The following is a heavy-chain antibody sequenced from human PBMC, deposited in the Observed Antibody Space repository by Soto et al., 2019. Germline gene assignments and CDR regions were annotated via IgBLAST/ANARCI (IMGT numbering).Heavy chain of an antibody. CDR2: IYYSGST. Sequence: QVQLQESGPGLVKPSETLSLTCTVSGGSISSYYWTWIRQPPGKGLEWIGNIYYSGSTNYNPSLKSRVTISVDTSKNQFSLKLSSVTAADTAVYYCARGNTAMAGTHWFDPWGQGTLVTVSS. CDR1: GGSISSYY. CDR3: ARGNTAMAGTHWFDP. V-gene: IGHV4-59*01. D-gene: IGHD6-19*01. J-gene: IGHJ5*02.